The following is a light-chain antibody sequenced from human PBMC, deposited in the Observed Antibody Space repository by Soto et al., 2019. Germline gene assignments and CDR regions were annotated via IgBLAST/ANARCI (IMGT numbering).Light chain of an antibody. CDR1: QNISDNY. CDR2: GAS. J-gene: IGKJ3*01. CDR3: QQYGSSPEIS. V-gene: IGKV3-20*01. Sequence: DIVLTQSPGTLSLSPGERATLSCRASQNISDNYLAWYQQKPGQSPRLLISGASIRAPGIPDRFSGSGSETDFTLTISRLEPEDFAFYYCQQYGSSPEISFGPGTKVDIK.